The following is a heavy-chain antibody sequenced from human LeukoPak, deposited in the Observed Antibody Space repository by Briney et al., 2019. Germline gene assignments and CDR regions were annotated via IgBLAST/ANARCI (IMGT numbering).Heavy chain of an antibody. Sequence: GASVKVSCKASGYTFTSYYIHWVRQAPGQGLEWMGIINPSGGSTSYAQKFQGRVTMTRDTSTSTVYMELSSLRSEDTAVYYCARALGIAVAGKGFPVDYWGQGTLVTVSS. CDR3: ARALGIAVAGKGFPVDY. J-gene: IGHJ4*02. CDR1: GYTFTSYY. V-gene: IGHV1-46*01. D-gene: IGHD6-19*01. CDR2: INPSGGST.